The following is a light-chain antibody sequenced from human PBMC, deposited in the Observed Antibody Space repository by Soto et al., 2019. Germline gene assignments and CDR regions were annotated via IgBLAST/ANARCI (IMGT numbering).Light chain of an antibody. CDR2: DVS. Sequence: QSVLTQPASVSGSPGQSLTISCTGTSSDVGGYNYVSWYQQHPGQAPKLRIYDVSNRPSGGSNRFSGSKSGNTASLTISGLQAEDEADYYCSSYTSSSNHRHFGTGTKVTVL. J-gene: IGLJ1*01. CDR3: SSYTSSSNHRH. V-gene: IGLV2-14*01. CDR1: SSDVGGYNY.